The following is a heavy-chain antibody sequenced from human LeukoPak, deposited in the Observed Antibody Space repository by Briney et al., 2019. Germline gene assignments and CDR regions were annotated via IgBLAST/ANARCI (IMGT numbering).Heavy chain of an antibody. CDR1: GFTFSSYG. V-gene: IGHV3-30*18. J-gene: IGHJ4*02. Sequence: GGSLRLSCAASGFTFSSYGMHGVRQAPGKGLEGGAVISYDGSNKYYADSVKGRFTISRDNSKNTLYLQMNSLRAEDTAVYYCAKVDTIYFDYWGQGTLVTVSS. D-gene: IGHD3-3*01. CDR2: ISYDGSNK. CDR3: AKVDTIYFDY.